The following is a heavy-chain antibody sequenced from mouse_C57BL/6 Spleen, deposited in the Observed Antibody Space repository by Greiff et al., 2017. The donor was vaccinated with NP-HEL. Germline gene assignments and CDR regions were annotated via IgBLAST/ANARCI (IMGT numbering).Heavy chain of an antibody. D-gene: IGHD1-1*01. CDR1: GYAFSSSW. Sequence: VQLQQSGPELVKPGASVKISCKASGYAFSSSWMNWVKQRPGKGLEWIGRIYPGDGDTNYNGKFKGKATLTADKSSSTAYMQLSSLTSEDSAVYFCARGIHYYGSSYRYFDVWGTGTTVTVSS. V-gene: IGHV1-82*01. CDR2: IYPGDGDT. J-gene: IGHJ1*03. CDR3: ARGIHYYGSSYRYFDV.